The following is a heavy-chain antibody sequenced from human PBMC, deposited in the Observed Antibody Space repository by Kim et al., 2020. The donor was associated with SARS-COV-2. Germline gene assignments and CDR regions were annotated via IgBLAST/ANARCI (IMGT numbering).Heavy chain of an antibody. J-gene: IGHJ3*02. D-gene: IGHD3-10*01. CDR3: ARDESYRERAFDI. CDR1: GGSISSSNW. Sequence: SETLSLTCAVSGGSISSSNWWNWVRQPPGKGLEWIGEIYHSGSTNYNPSLKSRVTISVDKSKNQFSLKLSSVTAADTAVYYCARDESYRERAFDIWGQGTMVTVSS. V-gene: IGHV4-4*02. CDR2: IYHSGST.